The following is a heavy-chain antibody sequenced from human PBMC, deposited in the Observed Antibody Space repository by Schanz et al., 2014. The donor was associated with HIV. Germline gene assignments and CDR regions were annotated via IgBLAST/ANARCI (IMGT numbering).Heavy chain of an antibody. CDR3: AKSNGGDTAVVQYYFDY. V-gene: IGHV3-30*18. J-gene: IGHJ4*02. D-gene: IGHD5-18*01. Sequence: VQLVESGGGVVQPGRSLRLSCAASGFTFDSYGIHWVRQAPGKGLEWVAVISYDGTNKKFADSVKGRFTISRDNAKNSLYLNMYSLRAEDTAVYFCAKSNGGDTAVVQYYFDYWGQGTLVSVSS. CDR2: ISYDGTNK. CDR1: GFTFDSYG.